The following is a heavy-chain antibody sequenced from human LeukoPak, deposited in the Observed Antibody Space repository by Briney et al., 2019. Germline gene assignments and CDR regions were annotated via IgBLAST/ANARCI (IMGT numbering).Heavy chain of an antibody. CDR2: VWHDGFNK. CDR1: GFTFSSYA. CDR3: ARELFDSGSCPDY. D-gene: IGHD3-10*01. J-gene: IGHJ4*02. V-gene: IGHV3-33*01. Sequence: GRSLRLSCTAPGFTFSSYAIHWIRQAPGKGLEWVALVWHDGFNKYYADSVKGRFSISRDNSKNTVYLQMNSLRAEDTAVYYCARELFDSGSCPDYWGQGTLVTVSS.